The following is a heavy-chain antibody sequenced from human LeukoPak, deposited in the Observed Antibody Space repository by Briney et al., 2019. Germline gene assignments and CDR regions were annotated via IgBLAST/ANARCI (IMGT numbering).Heavy chain of an antibody. V-gene: IGHV3-7*01. CDR3: TRDQGATVATYRFDF. Sequence: PRGSLRLSCEASGFDFRNYYMSWVRQAPGKGLEWLANIKYDITHTNYKDSLNGRLSLSRDNAKNSVYLQMNGLRAEDTAVYYCTRDQGATVATYRFDFWGRGTLVTVSS. D-gene: IGHD4-23*01. CDR1: GFDFRNYY. J-gene: IGHJ4*02. CDR2: IKYDITHT.